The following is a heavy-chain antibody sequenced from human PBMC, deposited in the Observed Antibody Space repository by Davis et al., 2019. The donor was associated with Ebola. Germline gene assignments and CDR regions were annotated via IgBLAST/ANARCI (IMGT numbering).Heavy chain of an antibody. Sequence: SETLSLTCAVYGGSFSGYYWSWIRQPPGKGLEWIGEINHSGSTNYNPSLKSRVTISVDTSKNQFSLKLSSVTAADTAVYYCARCMGKWLRTSGYKVWGQGTLVTVSS. J-gene: IGHJ4*02. D-gene: IGHD5-12*01. CDR1: GGSFSGYY. V-gene: IGHV4-34*01. CDR3: ARCMGKWLRTSGYKV. CDR2: INHSGST.